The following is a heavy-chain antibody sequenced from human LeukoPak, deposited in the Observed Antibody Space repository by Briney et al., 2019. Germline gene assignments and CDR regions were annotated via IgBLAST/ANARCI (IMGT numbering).Heavy chain of an antibody. CDR2: IGTAGDT. CDR3: AKEEAADPWAEYFQH. D-gene: IGHD6-13*01. V-gene: IGHV3-13*01. J-gene: IGHJ1*01. Sequence: GGSLRLSCAASGFTFSSYDMHWVRQATGKGLEWVSAIGTAGDTYYPGSVKGRLTISRDNSKNTLYLQMNSVRPEDTAVYYCAKEEAADPWAEYFQHVGQGTLVTVSS. CDR1: GFTFSSYD.